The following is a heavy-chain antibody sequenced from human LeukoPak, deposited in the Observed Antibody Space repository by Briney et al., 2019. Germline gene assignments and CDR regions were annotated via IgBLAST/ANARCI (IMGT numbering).Heavy chain of an antibody. CDR1: GYTFTSYD. V-gene: IGHV1-8*01. CDR2: MNPNSGNT. D-gene: IGHD3-3*01. J-gene: IGHJ6*02. CDR3: ARLGEQGRFLEWLTAHYYYGMDV. Sequence: ASVKVSCKASGYTFTSYDINWVRQATGQGLEWMGWMNPNSGNTGYARKFQGRVTMTRNTSISTAYMELSSLRSEDTAVYYCARLGEQGRFLEWLTAHYYYGMDVWGQGTTVTVSS.